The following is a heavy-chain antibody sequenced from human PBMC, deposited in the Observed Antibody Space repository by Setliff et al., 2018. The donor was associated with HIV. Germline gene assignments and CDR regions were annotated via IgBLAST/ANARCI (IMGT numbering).Heavy chain of an antibody. CDR2: MNPNSGNT. V-gene: IGHV1-8*01. J-gene: IGHJ4*02. CDR1: GYTFSNYD. Sequence: ASVKVSCQASGYTFSNYDINWVRQATGQGLEWVGWMNPNSGNTGYAQKFQGRVTLTRNTSISTAYMELSSLRSEDTAVYSCARVATVSHPGDYFDYWGQGTLVTVSS. D-gene: IGHD4-4*01. CDR3: ARVATVSHPGDYFDY.